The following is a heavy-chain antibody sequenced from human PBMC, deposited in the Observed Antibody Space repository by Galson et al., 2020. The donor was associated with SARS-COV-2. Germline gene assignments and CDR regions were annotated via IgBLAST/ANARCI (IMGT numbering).Heavy chain of an antibody. D-gene: IGHD2-21*01. CDR2: ITPSGDIT. J-gene: IGHJ4*02. CDR1: GYTFISFY. CDR3: AREWGDINSSVFDY. V-gene: IGHV1-46*04. Sequence: ASVKVSCQASGYTFISFYIHWVRQAPGPGLEWMGVITPSGDITSYAQKLRGRVTVTRDMSTQTVYMELSSLTSEDTAVYYCAREWGDINSSVFDYWGQGSLVVVSS.